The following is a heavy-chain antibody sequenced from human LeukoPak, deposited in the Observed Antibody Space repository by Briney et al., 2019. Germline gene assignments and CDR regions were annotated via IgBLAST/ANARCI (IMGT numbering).Heavy chain of an antibody. CDR2: VYPGDPDT. CDR3: ARRIAAAGTWDY. V-gene: IGHV5-51*01. Sequence: GESLKISCKGSGYSFTSYWIGWVRQMPGKGLEWMGIVYPGDPDTRYSPSFQGQVTVSADKSISTAYLQWSSLKASDTAMYYCARRIAAAGTWDYWGQGTLVTVSS. D-gene: IGHD6-13*01. J-gene: IGHJ4*02. CDR1: GYSFTSYW.